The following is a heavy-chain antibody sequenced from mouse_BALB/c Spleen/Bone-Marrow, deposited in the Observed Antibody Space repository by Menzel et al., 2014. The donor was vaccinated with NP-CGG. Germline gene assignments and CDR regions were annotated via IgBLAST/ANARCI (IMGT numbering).Heavy chain of an antibody. CDR1: GYTFTNYT. V-gene: IGHV1-4*01. J-gene: IGHJ4*01. Sequence: QVQLHQSGAELARPGASAQMPCKASGYTFTNYTMHWVKQRPGQGLEWIGYINPSSGYTNYNQKFKDTSTLTADKSSSTAYMQRSSLTSADSAVYYCARGKTGFYGMDYWGQGASVTVSS. CDR3: ARGKTGFYGMDY. CDR2: INPSSGYT. D-gene: IGHD4-1*01.